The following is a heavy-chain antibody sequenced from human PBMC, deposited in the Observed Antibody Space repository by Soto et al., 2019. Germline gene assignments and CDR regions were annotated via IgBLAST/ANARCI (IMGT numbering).Heavy chain of an antibody. Sequence: QVQLVQSGAEVKKPGASVKVSCKASGYTFTSYGISWVRQAPGQGLEWMGWISAYNGNTNYAQKLQGRVTMTTEKXTXXAYMELRSLKSDDTAVYYCARGWRQQLVVGYWFDPRGQGTLVTDSS. CDR3: ARGWRQQLVVGYWFDP. D-gene: IGHD6-13*01. J-gene: IGHJ5*02. V-gene: IGHV1-18*01. CDR1: GYTFTSYG. CDR2: ISAYNGNT.